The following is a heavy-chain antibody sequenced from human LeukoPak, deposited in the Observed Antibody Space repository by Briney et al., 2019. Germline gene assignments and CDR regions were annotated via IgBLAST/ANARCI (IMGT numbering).Heavy chain of an antibody. V-gene: IGHV3-74*01. CDR3: ARGRGIAAATNPNDY. CDR2: INSDASTT. J-gene: IGHJ4*02. CDR1: GFTFRNYW. Sequence: GGSLRLSCTASGFTFRNYWMHWVRQAPWKGLVWVSRINSDASTTSYADSVKGRFTISRDNAKNTLYLQMNSLRVEDTAVYYCARGRGIAAATNPNDYWGQGTLVSVSS. D-gene: IGHD1-26*01.